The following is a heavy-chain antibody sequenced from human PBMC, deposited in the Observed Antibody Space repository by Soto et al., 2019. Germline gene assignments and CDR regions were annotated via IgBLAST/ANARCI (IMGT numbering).Heavy chain of an antibody. J-gene: IGHJ4*02. CDR3: AHSSGSGSYSTLFVY. Sequence: ESGPTLVNPTQALTLTCTFSGFSLSTSGVGVGWIRQPPGKALEWLTLIYWNDNTHYSPSLKSRLTFIKDTSKNQVVLTMTNMDPVDTATYYCAHSSGSGSYSTLFVYWGRGTLVTVSS. CDR2: IYWNDNT. CDR1: GFSLSTSGVG. D-gene: IGHD3-10*01. V-gene: IGHV2-5*01.